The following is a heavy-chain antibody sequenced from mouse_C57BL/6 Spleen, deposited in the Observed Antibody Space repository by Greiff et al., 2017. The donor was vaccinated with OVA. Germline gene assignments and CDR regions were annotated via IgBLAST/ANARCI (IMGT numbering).Heavy chain of an antibody. Sequence: VQLQQSGAELVRPGASVKLSCKASGYTFTDYYINWVKQRPGQGLEWIARIYPGSGNTYYNEKFKGKATLTAEKSSSTAYMQLSSLTSEDTAVYFCARTLYYDYDSLYYLDYWGQGTTLTVSS. D-gene: IGHD2-4*01. CDR3: ARTLYYDYDSLYYLDY. CDR1: GYTFTDYY. CDR2: IYPGSGNT. V-gene: IGHV1-76*01. J-gene: IGHJ2*01.